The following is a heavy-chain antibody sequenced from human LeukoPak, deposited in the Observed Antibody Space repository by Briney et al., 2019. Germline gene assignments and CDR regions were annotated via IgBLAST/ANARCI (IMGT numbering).Heavy chain of an antibody. Sequence: SETLSLTCTVSGGSLSSYYWNWIRQPPGKGLEWIGYIYYSGSTYYNPSLKSRVTISVDTSKNQFSLKLSSVTAADTAVHYCARSYYDSSGYYYPTHNDYWGQGTLVTVSS. V-gene: IGHV4-59*04. CDR2: IYYSGST. CDR3: ARSYYDSSGYYYPTHNDY. D-gene: IGHD3-22*01. J-gene: IGHJ4*02. CDR1: GGSLSSYY.